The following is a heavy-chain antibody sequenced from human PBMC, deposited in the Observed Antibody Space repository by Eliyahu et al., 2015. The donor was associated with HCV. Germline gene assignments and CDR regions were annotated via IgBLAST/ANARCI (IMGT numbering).Heavy chain of an antibody. D-gene: IGHD6-19*01. CDR3: AKLPASSSQDY. CDR2: ISYDGSNK. Sequence: QVQLVESGGGVVQPGRSLRLSCAASGFXFSSYGMHWVRQAPGKGLEWVAVISYDGSNKYYADSVKGRFTISRDNSKNTLYLQMNSLRAEDTAVYYCAKLPASSSQDYWGQGTLVTVSS. CDR1: GFXFSSYG. V-gene: IGHV3-30*18. J-gene: IGHJ4*02.